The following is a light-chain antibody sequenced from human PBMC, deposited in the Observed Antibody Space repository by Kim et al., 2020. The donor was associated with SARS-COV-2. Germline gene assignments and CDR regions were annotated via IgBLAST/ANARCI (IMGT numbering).Light chain of an antibody. Sequence: ISNYLNWYQQKPGKAPKLLIYDASKLETGVPSRFSGSGYGTDFTLTISSLHPEDLATYYCQQYENLPLTFGGGTKVDIK. J-gene: IGKJ4*01. V-gene: IGKV1-33*01. CDR1: ISNY. CDR3: QQYENLPLT. CDR2: DAS.